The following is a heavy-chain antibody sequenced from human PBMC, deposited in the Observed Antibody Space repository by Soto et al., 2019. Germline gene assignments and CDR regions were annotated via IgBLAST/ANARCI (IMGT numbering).Heavy chain of an antibody. CDR2: ISGDSRYT. Sequence: QVQLLESGGGLVKPGGSLRLYCAASEFTVSAYYMAWLRQAPGKGLDWISYISGDSRYTNYADSVKGRFTISRDNAKNSLYLQMNSLRVEDTAVYFCATGQQVRMADIWGQGTMVIVSS. CDR1: EFTVSAYY. J-gene: IGHJ3*02. D-gene: IGHD6-13*01. CDR3: ATGQQVRMADI. V-gene: IGHV3-11*03.